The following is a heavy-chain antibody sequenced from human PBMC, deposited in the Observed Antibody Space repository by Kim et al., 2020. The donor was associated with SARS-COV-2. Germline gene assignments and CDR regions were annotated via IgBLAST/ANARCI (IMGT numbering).Heavy chain of an antibody. Sequence: AEMSQRGSTNYNPTLKREVTISEDTSKNRYSLRLSSVTAADTAVYYCARVADGWGQETLVTVSS. D-gene: IGHD2-21*01. CDR2: MSQRGST. V-gene: IGHV4-34*01. J-gene: IGHJ4*02. CDR3: ARVADG.